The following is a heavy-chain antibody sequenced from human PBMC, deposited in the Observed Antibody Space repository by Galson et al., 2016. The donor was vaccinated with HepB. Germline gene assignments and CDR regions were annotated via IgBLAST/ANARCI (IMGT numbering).Heavy chain of an antibody. CDR1: GFTFSRYG. J-gene: IGHJ5*02. CDR3: ASDSFTIFGVTPNWFDP. V-gene: IGHV3-33*01. Sequence: LRLSCAASGFTFSRYGMHWVRQAPGKGLEWVAVILYDGSKKYYADSVKGRFTTSRDNFKNTLYLQMTRLRTEDTAVYYCASDSFTIFGVTPNWFDPWGQGTLVTVSS. D-gene: IGHD3-3*01. CDR2: ILYDGSKK.